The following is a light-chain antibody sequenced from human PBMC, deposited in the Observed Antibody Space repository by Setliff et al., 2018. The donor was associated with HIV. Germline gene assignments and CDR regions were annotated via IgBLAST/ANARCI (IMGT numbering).Light chain of an antibody. CDR3: CSYAGSAYV. J-gene: IGLJ1*01. CDR1: SSDVGGYNY. Sequence: QSVLTQPRSVSGSPGQSVTISCTGTSSDVGGYNYVSRYQQHPGKAPKLMIYDVTKRPSGVPDRFSGSKSGNTASLTISGLQAEDEADYYCCSYAGSAYVFGTGTKVTVL. V-gene: IGLV2-11*01. CDR2: DVT.